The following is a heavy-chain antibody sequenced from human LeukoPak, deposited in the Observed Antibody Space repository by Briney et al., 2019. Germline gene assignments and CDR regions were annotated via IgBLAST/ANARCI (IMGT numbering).Heavy chain of an antibody. CDR3: ARAVSGYYSDYFDY. CDR1: GGSISSYY. Sequence: SETLSLTCTVSGGSISSYYWSWIRQPPGKGLQWIGYIYYSGSTNYNPSLKSRVTISVDTSKNQFSQKLISVTAADTAVYYCARAVSGYYSDYFDYWGQGTLVTVSS. D-gene: IGHD3-22*01. J-gene: IGHJ4*02. CDR2: IYYSGST. V-gene: IGHV4-59*01.